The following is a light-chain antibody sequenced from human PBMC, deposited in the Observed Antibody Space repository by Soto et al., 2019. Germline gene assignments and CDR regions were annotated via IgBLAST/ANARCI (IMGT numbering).Light chain of an antibody. CDR2: GAS. V-gene: IGKV3-20*01. CDR3: QQFRTQPSMYT. CDR1: QSVDSNY. Sequence: ESVLTQSPGTLSWSPGERATLSCRASQSVDSNYLAWYQQKPGQAPRLLIYGASTRATGIPERFGGSASGTDFSLTISRLEPEDVAVYFCQQFRTQPSMYTVGQGTKLEIK. J-gene: IGKJ2*01.